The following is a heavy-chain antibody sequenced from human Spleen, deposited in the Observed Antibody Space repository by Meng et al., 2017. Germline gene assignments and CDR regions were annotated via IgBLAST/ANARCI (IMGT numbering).Heavy chain of an antibody. J-gene: IGHJ4*02. Sequence: EVQLLESGGGLVQPGGSLRLSCAASGFMFSSHAMSWVRQAPGKGLDWVSAISGSGGTTYYADSVKGRFTISRDNAKNTLYLQMNSLRAEDTAVYYCASPWSYWGQGALVTVSS. CDR3: ASPWSY. V-gene: IGHV3-23*01. CDR1: GFMFSSHA. D-gene: IGHD3-3*01. CDR2: ISGSGGTT.